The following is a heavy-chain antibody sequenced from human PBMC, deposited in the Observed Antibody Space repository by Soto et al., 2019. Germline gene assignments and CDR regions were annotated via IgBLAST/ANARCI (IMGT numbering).Heavy chain of an antibody. CDR3: ARARRDCSSTSCRHLDY. V-gene: IGHV4-31*03. J-gene: IGHJ4*02. D-gene: IGHD2-2*01. Sequence: SETLSLTCTVSGGSISSGGYYWSWIRQHPGKGLEWIGYIYYSGSTYYNPSLKSRVTISVDTSKNQFSLKLSSVTAADTAVYYCARARRDCSSTSCRHLDYWGQGTLVTVSS. CDR1: GGSISSGGYY. CDR2: IYYSGST.